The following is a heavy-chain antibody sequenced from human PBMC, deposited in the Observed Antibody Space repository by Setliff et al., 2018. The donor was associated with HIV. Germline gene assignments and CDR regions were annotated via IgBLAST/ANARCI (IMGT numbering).Heavy chain of an antibody. V-gene: IGHV4-39*01. D-gene: IGHD6-13*01. CDR3: ARRRKFGAAAAGPMDY. J-gene: IGHJ4*01. Sequence: SETLSLTCTVSNGSVSSNCYYWGWIRQPPGKGLQWIGNVYYSGSTYYTPSFRGRVTISVDSSKNQFSLKLTSVTAADTAIYFCARRRKFGAAAAGPMDYWGQGTLVTVSS. CDR2: VYYSGST. CDR1: NGSVSSNCYY.